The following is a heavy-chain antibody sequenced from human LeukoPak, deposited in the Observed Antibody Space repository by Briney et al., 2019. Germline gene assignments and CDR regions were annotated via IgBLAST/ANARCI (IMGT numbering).Heavy chain of an antibody. V-gene: IGHV3-7*01. CDR2: IKQDGSEK. CDR3: ARDPGYYDSSGYYYYWFDP. CDR1: GFTFSSYW. J-gene: IGHJ5*02. D-gene: IGHD3-22*01. Sequence: GGSLRLSCAASGFTFSSYWMSWVRQAPGKGLEWVANIKQDGSEKYYVDSVKGRFTISRDNAKNSLYLQMNSLRAEDTAAYYCARDPGYYDSSGYYYYWFDPWGQGTLVTVSS.